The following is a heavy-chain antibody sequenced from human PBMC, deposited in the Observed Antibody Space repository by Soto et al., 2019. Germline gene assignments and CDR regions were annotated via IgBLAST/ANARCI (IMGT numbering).Heavy chain of an antibody. D-gene: IGHD6-19*01. J-gene: IGHJ5*02. CDR1: GGSVNSDRW. Sequence: QVQLQEPGAGLVNHSGTLSLTCAVSGGSVNSDRWWTWVRQAPGKGLEWIGEIHSYGSTNYNPSLKLRGTIFVDKFKNQSYVTLISVTAADTAVYFCAAQWVAGYGALDPWGQGTLVTVSS. V-gene: IGHV4-4*02. CDR3: AAQWVAGYGALDP. CDR2: IHSYGST.